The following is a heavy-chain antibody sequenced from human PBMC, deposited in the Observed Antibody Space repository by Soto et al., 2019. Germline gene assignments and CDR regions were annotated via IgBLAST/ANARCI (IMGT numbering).Heavy chain of an antibody. D-gene: IGHD3-10*01. V-gene: IGHV4-61*08. CDR3: ARGEWFGELLDY. J-gene: IGHJ4*02. Sequence: TLSLTCTVSGGSISSGGYYWSWIRQHPGKGLEWIGYIYYSGSTNYNPSLKSRVTISVDRSKNQFSLKLSSVTAADTAVYYCARGEWFGELLDYWGQGTLVTVSS. CDR1: GGSISSGGYY. CDR2: IYYSGST.